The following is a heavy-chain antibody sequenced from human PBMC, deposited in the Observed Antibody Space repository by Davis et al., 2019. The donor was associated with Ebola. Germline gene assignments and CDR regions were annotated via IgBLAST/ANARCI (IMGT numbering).Heavy chain of an antibody. CDR1: GYTFTSYA. CDR3: ATPSLRDGYGLYYFDY. CDR2: INAGNGNT. J-gene: IGHJ4*02. Sequence: ASVKVSCKASGYTFTSYAMHWVRQAPGQRLEWMGWINAGNGNTKYSQKFQGRVTITRDTSTSTAYMDLSSLRSEDTAVYYCATPSLRDGYGLYYFDYWGQGTLVTVSS. V-gene: IGHV1-3*01. D-gene: IGHD5-24*01.